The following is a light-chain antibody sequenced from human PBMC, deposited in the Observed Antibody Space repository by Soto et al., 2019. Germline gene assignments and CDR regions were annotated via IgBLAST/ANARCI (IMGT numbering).Light chain of an antibody. CDR1: QSISTK. J-gene: IGKJ5*01. V-gene: IGKV1-39*01. CDR3: QQSYDHPLT. CDR2: AAS. Sequence: DIQMTQSPSSLSASVGDRVSITCRASQSISTKLNWFQQKPGETPKLLIYAASTLQSGVPSRFSGSVSGTDFTLTISSLQPEDFATYYCQQSYDHPLTFGQGTRLDI.